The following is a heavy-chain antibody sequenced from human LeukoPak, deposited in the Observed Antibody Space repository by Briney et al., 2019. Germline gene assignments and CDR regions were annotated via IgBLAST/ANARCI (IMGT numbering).Heavy chain of an antibody. V-gene: IGHV1-18*01. CDR2: ISAYNGNT. CDR1: GYTFTSYG. D-gene: IGHD3-10*01. CDR3: ARGLSPYYYGSGSPTGFGY. J-gene: IGHJ4*02. Sequence: ASVKVSCKASGYTFTSYGISWVRQAPGQGLEWMGWISAYNGNTNYAQKLQGRVTMTTDTSTSTAYMELRSLRSNDTAVYYCARGLSPYYYGSGSPTGFGYWGQGTLVTVSS.